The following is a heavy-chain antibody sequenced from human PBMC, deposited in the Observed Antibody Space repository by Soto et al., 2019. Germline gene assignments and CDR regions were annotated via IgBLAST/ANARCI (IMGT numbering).Heavy chain of an antibody. V-gene: IGHV1-69*13. CDR1: GSTFSSYA. J-gene: IGHJ6*02. D-gene: IGHD3-10*01. CDR3: ARDNQGNYHYYGMDV. CDR2: IIPIFGTA. Sequence: GASVKVSCKASGSTFSSYAISWVRQAPGQGLEWMGGIIPIFGTANYAQKFQGRVTITADESTSTAYMELSSLRSEDTAVYYCARDNQGNYHYYGMDVWGQGTTVTVSS.